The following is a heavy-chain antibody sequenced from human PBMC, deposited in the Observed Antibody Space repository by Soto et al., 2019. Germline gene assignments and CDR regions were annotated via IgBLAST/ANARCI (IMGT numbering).Heavy chain of an antibody. J-gene: IGHJ4*02. Sequence: GGSLRLSCAASGFTFSSYGMHWVRQAPGKGLEWVAVISYDGSNKYYADSVKGRFTISRDNSKNTLYLQMNSLRAEDTAVYYCAKEEELGMGGDYWGQGTLVTVSS. D-gene: IGHD7-27*01. CDR1: GFTFSSYG. CDR2: ISYDGSNK. CDR3: AKEEELGMGGDY. V-gene: IGHV3-30*18.